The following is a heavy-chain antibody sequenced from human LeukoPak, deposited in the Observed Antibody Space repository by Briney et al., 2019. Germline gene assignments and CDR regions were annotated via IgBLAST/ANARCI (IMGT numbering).Heavy chain of an antibody. Sequence: GGSLRLSCAASGFTFSSYWMSWVRQAPGKGLEWVGNIKKDGSEKYYVDSVKGRFTISRDNAKNSLYLQMNSLRAEDTAVYYCARDDCSSISCYHNWFDPWGQGTLVTVSS. J-gene: IGHJ5*02. D-gene: IGHD2-2*01. CDR1: GFTFSSYW. CDR3: ARDDCSSISCYHNWFDP. V-gene: IGHV3-7*01. CDR2: IKKDGSEK.